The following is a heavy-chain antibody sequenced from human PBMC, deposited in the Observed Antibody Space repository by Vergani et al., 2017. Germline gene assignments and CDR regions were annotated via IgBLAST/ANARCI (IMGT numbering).Heavy chain of an antibody. Sequence: QVQLQESGPGLVKPSQTLSLTCTVSGGSISSGGYYWSWIRQHPGKGLEWCVYIYYSGSTYYKPSLKSRVTISVDTSTNQFSLKLSSVTAADTAVYYCAREGVGESPFDYWGQGTLVTVSS. J-gene: IGHJ4*02. V-gene: IGHV4-31*03. CDR3: AREGVGESPFDY. CDR1: GGSISSGGYY. CDR2: IYYSGST. D-gene: IGHD3-10*01.